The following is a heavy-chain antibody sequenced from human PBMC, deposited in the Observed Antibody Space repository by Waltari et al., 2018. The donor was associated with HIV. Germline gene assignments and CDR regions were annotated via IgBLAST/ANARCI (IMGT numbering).Heavy chain of an antibody. CDR2: IYYTGRA. J-gene: IGHJ2*01. CDR1: GGSVSRSRYF. Sequence: QLQLQESGPGLVKPSGPLSLTCTVSGGSVSRSRYFCGWIRQPPGKGREWIGRIYYTGRAYYNPSLKSRVTISVDTSKNQFSLKVTSVTAADTAVYYCARHALRVGAAYWNFDLWGRGTLVTVSS. D-gene: IGHD1-26*01. CDR3: ARHALRVGAAYWNFDL. V-gene: IGHV4-39*01.